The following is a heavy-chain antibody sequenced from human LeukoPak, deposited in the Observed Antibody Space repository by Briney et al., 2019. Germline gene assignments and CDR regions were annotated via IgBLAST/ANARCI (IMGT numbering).Heavy chain of an antibody. CDR2: VNPSGGST. V-gene: IGHV1-46*01. CDR3: ARAPYYDILTGYYTSFDY. D-gene: IGHD3-9*01. CDR1: GYTFTSYY. J-gene: IGHJ4*02. Sequence: GASGKVSCKASGYTFTSYYIHWVRQAPGQGLEWMGIVNPSGGSTSYAQKFQGRVTMTRDTSTSTVYMELSSLRSEDTAVYYCARAPYYDILTGYYTSFDYWGQGTLVTVSS.